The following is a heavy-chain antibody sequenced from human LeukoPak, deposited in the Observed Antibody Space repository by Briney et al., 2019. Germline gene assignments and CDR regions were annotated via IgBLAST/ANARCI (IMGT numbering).Heavy chain of an antibody. J-gene: IGHJ5*02. Sequence: QTGGSPRLSCKGFGVTFSDCAVTWLRQTPGKGLEWVGFVRTKTHGGAPETAASVRGRFNVSRDDSAGIAYLQMTSLRTEDTAMYYCARVNFRDYRGYTWFEPWGQGTLVTVSS. V-gene: IGHV3-49*03. CDR2: VRTKTHGGAP. CDR1: GVTFSDCA. CDR3: ARVNFRDYRGYTWFEP. D-gene: IGHD3-10*01.